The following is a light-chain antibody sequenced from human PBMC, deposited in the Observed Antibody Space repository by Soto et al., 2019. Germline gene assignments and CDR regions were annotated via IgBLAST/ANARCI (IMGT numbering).Light chain of an antibody. CDR2: NAV. CDR3: QQYKSWWPIT. J-gene: IGKJ5*01. V-gene: IGKV3-15*01. Sequence: EIVLTQSPATLSVSPGERATLSCRASQNIDNKLVWYQQKPGQAPSLLLSNAVTRAPGIPARFSGSGFGTEFTLTISSLQPEDVATYYCQQYKSWWPITFGQGTRLEI. CDR1: QNIDNK.